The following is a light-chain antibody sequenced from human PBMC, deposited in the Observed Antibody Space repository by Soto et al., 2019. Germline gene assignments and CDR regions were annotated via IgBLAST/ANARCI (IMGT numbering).Light chain of an antibody. J-gene: IGKJ4*01. CDR3: QQSYNILGPT. CDR1: RDIANY. V-gene: IGKV1-39*01. Sequence: DFQMTQSPSSLSASVGDRVTITCRASRDIANYLNWYQQRPGKAPKLLIYVASNLQGGVPSRFSGSGSGTDFTLTISDLQPEDFATYYCQQSYNILGPTFGGGTKVEI. CDR2: VAS.